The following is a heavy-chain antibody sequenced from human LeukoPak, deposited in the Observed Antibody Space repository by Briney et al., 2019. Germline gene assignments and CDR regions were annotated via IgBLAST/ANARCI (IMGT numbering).Heavy chain of an antibody. CDR2: ISSSSSYI. CDR1: GFTFSSYS. V-gene: IGHV3-21*01. Sequence: PGGSLRLSCAASGFTFSSYSMNWVRQAPGKGLEWVSSISSSSSYIYYADSVKGRFTISRDNAKNSLYLQMNSLRAEDTAVYYCAREATTITYYDFWSGYFRSRENNWFDPWGQGTLVTVSS. J-gene: IGHJ5*02. CDR3: AREATTITYYDFWSGYFRSRENNWFDP. D-gene: IGHD3-3*01.